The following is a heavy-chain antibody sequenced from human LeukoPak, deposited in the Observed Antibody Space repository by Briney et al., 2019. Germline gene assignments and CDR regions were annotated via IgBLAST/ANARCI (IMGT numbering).Heavy chain of an antibody. CDR3: ARCVKASRWRVRGVTNQYYFDY. D-gene: IGHD3-10*01. CDR2: MNPNSGNT. J-gene: IGHJ4*02. CDR1: GYTFTGHY. Sequence: ASVKVSCKASGYTFTGHYMHWVLQAPGQGLEWMGWMNPNSGNTGYAQKFQGRVTMTRNTSISTAYMELSSLRSEDTAVYYCARCVKASRWRVRGVTNQYYFDYWGQGTLVTVSS. V-gene: IGHV1-8*02.